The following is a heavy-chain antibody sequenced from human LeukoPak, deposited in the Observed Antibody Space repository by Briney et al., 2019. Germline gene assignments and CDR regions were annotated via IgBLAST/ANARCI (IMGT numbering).Heavy chain of an antibody. CDR3: AKVASLDY. V-gene: IGHV3-23*01. J-gene: IGHJ4*02. CDR1: GFYFSSYA. CDR2: ISTDSGVTT. Sequence: GGSLRLSCAASGFYFSSYAMTWVRQAPGKGLEWVSIISTDSGVTTYYADSVKGRSAISRDNSKNTLYLQMNSLRAEDTAVYYCAKVASLDYWGQGTLVTVSS.